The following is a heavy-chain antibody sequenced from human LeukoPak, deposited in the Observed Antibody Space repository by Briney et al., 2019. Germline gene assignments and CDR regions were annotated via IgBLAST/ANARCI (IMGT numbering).Heavy chain of an antibody. V-gene: IGHV3-11*05. D-gene: IGHD3-22*01. J-gene: IGHJ4*02. CDR3: ARVYSYDSTGYFDYYFDY. CDR1: GFTFSDYY. Sequence: KTGGSLRLSCAASGFTFSDYYMSWNRQAPGKGLEWVSYITSSSSYTNYADSVKGRFTISRDNAKNSLYLQMNSLRAEDTAVYYCARVYSYDSTGYFDYYFDYWGQGTLVTVSS. CDR2: ITSSSSYT.